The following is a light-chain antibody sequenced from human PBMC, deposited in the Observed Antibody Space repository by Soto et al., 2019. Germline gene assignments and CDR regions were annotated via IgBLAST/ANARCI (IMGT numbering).Light chain of an antibody. CDR1: QGVQNR. CDR2: NVS. J-gene: IGKJ5*01. CDR3: RQFDSCPIT. V-gene: IGKV1-13*02. Sequence: AIQLTQSPSSLSASVGDTVTITCRASQGVQNRLTWYQQKPGKPPKLLISNVSNLENGVPSRFSGSGSGTDFTLTINRVQPADFAIYCCRQFDSCPITFCQGTRL.